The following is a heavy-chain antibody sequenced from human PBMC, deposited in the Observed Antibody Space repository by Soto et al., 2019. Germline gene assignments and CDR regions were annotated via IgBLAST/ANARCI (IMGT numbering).Heavy chain of an antibody. J-gene: IGHJ4*02. Sequence: ASVKVSCKASGYTFSSYAITWVRQAPGQGLEWMAWISAYSGNTNYAQKFQGRVTMTTDTSTSTAYMELRSLRSDDTAVYYCAREDPPRLNWGQGTLVTAPQ. CDR1: GYTFSSYA. V-gene: IGHV1-18*01. CDR3: AREDPPRLN. CDR2: ISAYSGNT.